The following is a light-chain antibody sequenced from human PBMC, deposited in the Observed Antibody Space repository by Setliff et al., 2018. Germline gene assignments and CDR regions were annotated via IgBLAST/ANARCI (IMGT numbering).Light chain of an antibody. J-gene: IGLJ1*01. CDR3: TSYTSSRTYV. V-gene: IGLV2-14*03. Sequence: QSALAQPASVSESPGQSITISCTGTSRDVGAHDFVSWYQQRPGKAPKLIIYDVNNRPSGVSNRFSGSKSGNAASLTISGLQAEDGADYYCTSYTSSRTYVFGTGTKVTVL. CDR1: SRDVGAHDF. CDR2: DVN.